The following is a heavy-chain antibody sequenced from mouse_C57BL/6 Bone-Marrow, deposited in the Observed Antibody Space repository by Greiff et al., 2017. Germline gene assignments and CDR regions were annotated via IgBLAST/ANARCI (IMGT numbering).Heavy chain of an antibody. J-gene: IGHJ2*01. Sequence: QVQLKQPGAELVKPGASVKMSCKASGYTFTSYWITWVKQRPGQGLEWIGDIYPGSGSTNYNEKFKSKATLTVDTSSSTAYMQLSSLTSEDSAVYYGARDYGNQRDDWGQGTTLTVSS. D-gene: IGHD2-1*01. CDR2: IYPGSGST. V-gene: IGHV1-55*01. CDR3: ARDYGNQRDD. CDR1: GYTFTSYW.